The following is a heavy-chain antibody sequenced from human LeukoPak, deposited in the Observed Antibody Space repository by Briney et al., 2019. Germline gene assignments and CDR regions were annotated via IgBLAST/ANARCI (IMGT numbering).Heavy chain of an antibody. CDR3: ARGPPFGSSSSY. D-gene: IGHD6-6*01. CDR2: IYHSGST. V-gene: IGHV4-30-2*01. CDR1: GGSISSGGYY. J-gene: IGHJ4*02. Sequence: SETLSLTCTVSGGSISSGGYYWSWIRQPPGKGLGWIGYIYHSGSTYYNPSLKSRVTISVDRSKNQFSLKLSSVTAADTAVYYCARGPPFGSSSSYWGQGTLVTVSS.